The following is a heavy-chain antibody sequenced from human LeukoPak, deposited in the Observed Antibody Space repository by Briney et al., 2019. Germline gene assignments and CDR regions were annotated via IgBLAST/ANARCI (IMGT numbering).Heavy chain of an antibody. Sequence: ASVKVSCKASGYTFTSYYMHWVRQAPGQGLEWMGIINPSGGSTSYAQKFQGRVTMTRDMSTSTVYMELSSLRSEDTAAYYCARGRVTAIFDYWGQGTLVTVSS. D-gene: IGHD2-21*02. CDR3: ARGRVTAIFDY. J-gene: IGHJ4*02. CDR1: GYTFTSYY. CDR2: INPSGGST. V-gene: IGHV1-46*01.